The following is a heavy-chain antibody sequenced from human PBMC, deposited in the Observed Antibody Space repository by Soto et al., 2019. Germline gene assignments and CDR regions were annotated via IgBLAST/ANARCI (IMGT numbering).Heavy chain of an antibody. CDR3: ARLRVSYDSSGRTTDFFFDY. J-gene: IGHJ4*02. V-gene: IGHV4-31*03. CDR1: GGSISSGDYF. Sequence: SETLSLTGTVSGGSISSGDYFWGWIRQHPGKGLECIGYIYYSGSTYPNPSLKSRLAISVDTFKSQFSLRLSSVTAADTAVYYCARLRVSYDSSGRTTDFFFDYWGQGVLVTVSS. D-gene: IGHD3-22*01. CDR2: IYYSGST.